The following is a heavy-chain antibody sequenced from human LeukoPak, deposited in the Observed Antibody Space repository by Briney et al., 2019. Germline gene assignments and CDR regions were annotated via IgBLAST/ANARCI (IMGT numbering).Heavy chain of an antibody. V-gene: IGHV3-33*06. CDR1: GFTFSRYG. CDR3: EKSFLELEAYDSYMDV. D-gene: IGHD1-7*01. Sequence: GGSLRLSCAASGFTFSRYGMHWVRQAPGEELAWVAVIWYDESNSYYADSVKGRFTISRDNSKKTLYLQMNSLRAEDTAVYYCEKSFLELEAYDSYMDVWGKGTTVTVSS. J-gene: IGHJ6*03. CDR2: IWYDESNS.